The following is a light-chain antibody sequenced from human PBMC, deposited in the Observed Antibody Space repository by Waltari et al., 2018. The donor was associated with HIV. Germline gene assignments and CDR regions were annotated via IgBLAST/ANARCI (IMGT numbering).Light chain of an antibody. CDR3: MQSLQLPQT. Sequence: DIVMTQTPLSLSVTPGQPDSISCKSSQRLLHSDGKTYFYWFLQKPGQPPHLRIYEVFNRFSGTINRFSGSGSGTDFTLKISRVEAEDVGIYYCMQSLQLPQTFGQGTRLEIK. V-gene: IGKV2D-29*01. CDR2: EVF. CDR1: QRLLHSDGKTY. J-gene: IGKJ2*01.